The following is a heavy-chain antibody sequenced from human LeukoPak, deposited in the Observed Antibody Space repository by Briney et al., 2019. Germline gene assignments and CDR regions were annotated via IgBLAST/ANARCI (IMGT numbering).Heavy chain of an antibody. CDR2: IFYSGST. V-gene: IGHV4-59*01. Sequence: ETLSLTCIVSGVSLNNYYWTWIRQPPGKGLEWIGYIFYSGSTNYNPSLKSRVTISIDTSKNQFSLKLYSVTTADTAVYYCTTGNHYLDYWGQGTLVTVSS. CDR1: GVSLNNYY. D-gene: IGHD1-26*01. CDR3: TTGNHYLDY. J-gene: IGHJ4*02.